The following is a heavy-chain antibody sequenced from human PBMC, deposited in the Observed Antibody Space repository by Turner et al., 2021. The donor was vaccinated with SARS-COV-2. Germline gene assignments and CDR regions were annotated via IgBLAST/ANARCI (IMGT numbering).Heavy chain of an antibody. D-gene: IGHD3-16*01. V-gene: IGHV3-21*01. CDR2: ISSSRSYI. Sequence: VQLVESVGGLFKPGASLRLSCSASGLSFSSYSMNWVGQAAGKGLKWGSAISSSRSYIYYADSVKGRSTIARDNAKSSLYLQMNSQRAEETAVYYCARAGGVYWGQGTLVTVSS. CDR1: GLSFSSYS. CDR3: ARAGGVY. J-gene: IGHJ4*02.